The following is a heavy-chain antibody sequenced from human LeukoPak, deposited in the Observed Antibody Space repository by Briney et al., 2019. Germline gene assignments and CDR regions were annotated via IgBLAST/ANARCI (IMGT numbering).Heavy chain of an antibody. CDR3: AKRRIAVAALDY. CDR2: ISGSGGST. V-gene: IGHV3-23*01. D-gene: IGHD6-19*01. CDR1: GFTFSSYA. J-gene: IGHJ4*02. Sequence: GASLRLSCAASGFTFSSYAMGWVRQAPGKGLERVSAISGSGGSTYYADSVKGRFTISRDNSKNTLYLQMNSLRAEDTAVYYCAKRRIAVAALDYWGQGTLVTVSS.